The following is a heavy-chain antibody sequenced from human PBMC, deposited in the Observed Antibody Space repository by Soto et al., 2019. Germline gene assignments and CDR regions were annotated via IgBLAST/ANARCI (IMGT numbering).Heavy chain of an antibody. CDR3: AREGITMVRGVIKGYYFDY. J-gene: IGHJ4*02. Sequence: GGSLRLSCAASGFTFSSYWMSWVRQAPGKGLEWVANIKQDGSEKYYVDSVKGRFTISRDNAKNSLYLQMNSLRAEDTAVYYCAREGITMVRGVIKGYYFDYWGQGTLVTVSS. CDR1: GFTFSSYW. CDR2: IKQDGSEK. D-gene: IGHD3-10*01. V-gene: IGHV3-7*04.